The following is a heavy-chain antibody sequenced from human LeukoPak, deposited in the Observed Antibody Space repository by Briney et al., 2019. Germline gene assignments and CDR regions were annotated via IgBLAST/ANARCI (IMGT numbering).Heavy chain of an antibody. Sequence: GGSLRLSCAASGFTFSSYWMSSVRQAPGKGLEWVANIKQDGSEKYYVDSVKGRFTISRHNAKNSLYLQMNSLRAEDTAVYYCARSKPYYYYMDVWGKGTTVTVSS. CDR2: IKQDGSEK. CDR3: ARSKPYYYYMDV. D-gene: IGHD4-11*01. V-gene: IGHV3-7*01. CDR1: GFTFSSYW. J-gene: IGHJ6*03.